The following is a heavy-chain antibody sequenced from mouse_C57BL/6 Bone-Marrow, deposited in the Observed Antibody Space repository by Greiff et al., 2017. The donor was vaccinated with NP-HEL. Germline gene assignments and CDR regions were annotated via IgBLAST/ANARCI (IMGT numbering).Heavy chain of an antibody. J-gene: IGHJ2*01. D-gene: IGHD2-5*01. Sequence: EVKLVESGAELVRPGASVKLSCTASGFNIKDDYMHWVKQRPEQGLEWIGWIDPENGDTEYASKFQGKATITADTSSNTAYLQLSSLTSEDTAVYYCTTSGSNLDYWGQGTTLTVSS. CDR1: GFNIKDDY. CDR3: TTSGSNLDY. CDR2: IDPENGDT. V-gene: IGHV14-4*01.